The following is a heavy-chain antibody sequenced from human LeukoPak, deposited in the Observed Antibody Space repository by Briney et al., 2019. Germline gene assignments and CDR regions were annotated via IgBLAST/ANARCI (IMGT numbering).Heavy chain of an antibody. Sequence: GGSLRLSCAASGFTFSSYSMNWVRQAPGKGLEWVSSISSSSSCIYYADSVKGRFTISRDNAKNSLYLQMNSLRAEDTAVYYCARPTVEMATTDALDIWGQGTMVTVSS. CDR3: ARPTVEMATTDALDI. D-gene: IGHD5-24*01. CDR2: ISSSSSCI. V-gene: IGHV3-21*01. CDR1: GFTFSSYS. J-gene: IGHJ3*02.